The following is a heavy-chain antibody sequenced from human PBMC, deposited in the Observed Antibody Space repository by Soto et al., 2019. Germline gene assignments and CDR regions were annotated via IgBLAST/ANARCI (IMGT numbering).Heavy chain of an antibody. Sequence: QVQLQESGPGLVKPSQTLSLTCTVSGGSISSGAYYWGWIRQHSGKGLEWIGYMHYSGSAYYNPSLQSRVTISVDTSMNQFSLKLSSVTAADTAMYYCARYFFDSSGYSNWFDSWGQGTLVTVSS. CDR2: MHYSGSA. CDR1: GGSISSGAYY. CDR3: ARYFFDSSGYSNWFDS. J-gene: IGHJ5*01. V-gene: IGHV4-31*03. D-gene: IGHD3-22*01.